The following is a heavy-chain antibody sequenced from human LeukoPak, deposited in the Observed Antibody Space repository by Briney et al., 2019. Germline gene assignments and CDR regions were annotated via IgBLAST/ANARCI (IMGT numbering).Heavy chain of an antibody. Sequence: PGRSLRLSCAASGFTFDDYAMHWVRQGPGKGLEWVSGISWNSGRIDYADSVKGRFTISRDSAKNSVYLQMNSLRAEDTALYYCAKGTFYDSSAYTNWGQGALVTVSS. CDR1: GFTFDDYA. CDR3: AKGTFYDSSAYTN. J-gene: IGHJ4*02. V-gene: IGHV3-9*01. CDR2: ISWNSGRI. D-gene: IGHD3-22*01.